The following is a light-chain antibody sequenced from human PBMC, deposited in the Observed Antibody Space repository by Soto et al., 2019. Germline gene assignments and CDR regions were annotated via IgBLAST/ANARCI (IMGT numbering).Light chain of an antibody. J-gene: IGKJ2*01. Sequence: EIVLTQSPATLSLSPGERATLSCRASQSVSSYLAWYQQKPGQAPRLLIYDASNRATGIPARFSGNGSGTDFTLTISSLEPEDFAVYYCQQRSNWPYTFGQGTKLEIK. V-gene: IGKV3-11*01. CDR1: QSVSSY. CDR2: DAS. CDR3: QQRSNWPYT.